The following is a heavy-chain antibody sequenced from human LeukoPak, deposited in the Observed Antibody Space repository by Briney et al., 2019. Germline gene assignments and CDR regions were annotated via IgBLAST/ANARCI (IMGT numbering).Heavy chain of an antibody. CDR2: ISGGGGST. V-gene: IGHV3-23*01. Sequence: GGSLRLSCAASGFTFSSYAMSWVRQAPGKGLEWVSSISGGGGSTYYTDSVKGRFTISRDNSKNTLFLQMNSLRADDTAVYYCAKRADSSSIPEDYWGQGTLVTVSS. J-gene: IGHJ4*02. CDR3: AKRADSSSIPEDY. D-gene: IGHD3-22*01. CDR1: GFTFSSYA.